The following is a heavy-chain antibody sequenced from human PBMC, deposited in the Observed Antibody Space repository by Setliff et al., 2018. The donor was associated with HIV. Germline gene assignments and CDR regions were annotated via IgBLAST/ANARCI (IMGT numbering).Heavy chain of an antibody. V-gene: IGHV4-34*01. J-gene: IGHJ4*02. Sequence: TLSLTCAVYGGSFNDYYWTWIRQPPGKGLEWIGEIDHSGTIKYHASLKSRVTISKDTSKNQISLKLRSVTAADTAVYYCARGLNYYGSGSYLPLGYWGQGTLVTVSS. CDR2: IDHSGTI. CDR3: ARGLNYYGSGSYLPLGY. CDR1: GGSFNDYY. D-gene: IGHD3-10*01.